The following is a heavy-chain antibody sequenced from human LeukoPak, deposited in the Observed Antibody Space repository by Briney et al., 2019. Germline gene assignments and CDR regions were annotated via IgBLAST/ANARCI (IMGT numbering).Heavy chain of an antibody. CDR2: ISGSSSHT. D-gene: IGHD3-3*01. J-gene: IGHJ4*02. Sequence: PGGSPRLSCVASGFAFSRYAMSWVRQAPGKGLEWVSGISGSSSHTADAESVKGRFTISRDNFRNTLYLQMHSLRADDTAVYYCTKESDYSNAAPEWGFDSWGQGTLVTVSS. V-gene: IGHV3-23*01. CDR1: GFAFSRYA. CDR3: TKESDYSNAAPEWGFDS.